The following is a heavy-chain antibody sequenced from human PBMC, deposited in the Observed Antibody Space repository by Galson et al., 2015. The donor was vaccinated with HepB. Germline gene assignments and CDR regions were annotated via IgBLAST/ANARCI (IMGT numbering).Heavy chain of an antibody. CDR1: GFTFSNAW. V-gene: IGHV3-15*07. D-gene: IGHD3-3*01. J-gene: IGHJ4*02. Sequence: SLRLSCAASGFTFSNAWMNWVRQAPGKGLEWVGRIKSKTDGGTTDYAAPVKGRFTISRDDSKNTLYLQMNSLKTEDTAVYYCTTGFRRITIFGVVKVYWGQGTLVTVSS. CDR3: TTGFRRITIFGVVKVY. CDR2: IKSKTDGGTT.